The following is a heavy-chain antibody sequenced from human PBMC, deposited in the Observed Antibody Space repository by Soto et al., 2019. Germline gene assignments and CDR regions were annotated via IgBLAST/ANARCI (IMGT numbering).Heavy chain of an antibody. J-gene: IGHJ6*02. D-gene: IGHD5-18*01. Sequence: GESLKISCKGSGYSFTNYLIGWVRQMPGKGLEWMGIIYPGDSDTRYSPSFQGHVTISADKSISTAYLQWSSLKASDTAMYYCARTSMQSRGYSYGHGGMDVWGQGTTVTVSS. CDR2: IYPGDSDT. V-gene: IGHV5-51*01. CDR3: ARTSMQSRGYSYGHGGMDV. CDR1: GYSFTNYL.